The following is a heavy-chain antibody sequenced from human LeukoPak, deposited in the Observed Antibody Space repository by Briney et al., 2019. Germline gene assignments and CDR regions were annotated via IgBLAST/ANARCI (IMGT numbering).Heavy chain of an antibody. J-gene: IGHJ6*03. CDR2: ISGSGGST. CDR1: GFTFSSYG. V-gene: IGHV3-23*01. Sequence: GGSLRLSCAASGFTFSSYGMSWVRQAPGKGLEWVSAISGSGGSTYYADSVKGRFTISRDNSKNSLYLQMNSLRAEDTAVYYCARAGQLWLSRYYYYMDVWGKGTTVTVSS. D-gene: IGHD5-18*01. CDR3: ARAGQLWLSRYYYYMDV.